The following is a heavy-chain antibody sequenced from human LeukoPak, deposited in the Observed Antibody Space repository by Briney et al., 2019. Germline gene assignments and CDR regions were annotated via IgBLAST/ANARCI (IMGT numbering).Heavy chain of an antibody. J-gene: IGHJ4*02. D-gene: IGHD2-15*01. CDR3: ARVRVNSCDY. CDR2: IRGDTGDT. Sequence: ASVTISCKTSGYAVSDYYMHWVRQAPGQGLEWMGWIRGDTGDTGSPQKFRGRVTLTRDTSTDTAYLELSRLRYDDTAIYFCARVRVNSCDYWGQGTLVTVSS. V-gene: IGHV1-2*02. CDR1: GYAVSDYY.